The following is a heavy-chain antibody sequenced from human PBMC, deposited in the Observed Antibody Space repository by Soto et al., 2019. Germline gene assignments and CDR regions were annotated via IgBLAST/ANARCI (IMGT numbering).Heavy chain of an antibody. CDR1: GGTFSSYA. J-gene: IGHJ6*02. V-gene: IGHV1-69*13. CDR2: IIPIFGTA. D-gene: IGHD3-22*01. CDR3: ARDPEPRSSGYPANGMDV. Sequence: ASVKVSCKASGGTFSSYAISWVRQAPGQGLEWMGGIIPIFGTANYAQKFQGRVTITADESTSTAYMELSSLRSEDTAVYYCARDPEPRSSGYPANGMDVWGQGTTVTVSS.